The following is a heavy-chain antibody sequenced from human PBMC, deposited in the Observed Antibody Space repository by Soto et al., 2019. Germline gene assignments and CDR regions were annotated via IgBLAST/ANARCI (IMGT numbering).Heavy chain of an antibody. Sequence: DVQLLESGGGLVQPGGSLRLSCAASGFTFSVFAMSWVRQAPGKGLELVSTISGRGENTYYADSVKGPFTISRDNSKNTLNLQMNSLRGEDTAVYYCAKGRGTGDYGVNAVDIWGQGTMVTVAS. J-gene: IGHJ3*02. D-gene: IGHD7-27*01. V-gene: IGHV3-23*01. CDR1: GFTFSVFA. CDR2: ISGRGENT. CDR3: AKGRGTGDYGVNAVDI.